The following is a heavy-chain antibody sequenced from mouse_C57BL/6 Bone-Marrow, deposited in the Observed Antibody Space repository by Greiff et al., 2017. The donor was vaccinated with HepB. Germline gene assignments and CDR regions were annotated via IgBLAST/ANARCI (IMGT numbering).Heavy chain of an antibody. CDR1: GFTFSDYG. D-gene: IGHD4-1*01. CDR3: ARRKLGYFDY. Sequence: EVKFVESGGGLVKPGGSLKLSCAASGFTFSDYGMHWVRQAPEKGLEWVAYISSGSSTIYYADTVKGRFTISRDNAKNTLFLQMTSLRSEDTAMYYCARRKLGYFDYWGQGTTLTVSS. CDR2: ISSGSSTI. V-gene: IGHV5-17*01. J-gene: IGHJ2*01.